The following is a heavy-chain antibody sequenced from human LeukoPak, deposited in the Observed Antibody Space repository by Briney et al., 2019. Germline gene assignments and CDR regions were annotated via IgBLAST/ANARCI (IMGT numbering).Heavy chain of an antibody. V-gene: IGHV4-59*01. J-gene: IGHJ3*02. CDR3: ARDYGSGSYYNFHDAFDI. Sequence: SETLSFTCTVSGGSISSYYWSWIRQPPGKGLEWIGYIYYSGSTNYNPSLKSRVTISVDTSKNQFSLKLSSVTAADTAVYYCARDYGSGSYYNFHDAFDIWGQGTMVTVSS. CDR2: IYYSGST. D-gene: IGHD3-10*01. CDR1: GGSISSYY.